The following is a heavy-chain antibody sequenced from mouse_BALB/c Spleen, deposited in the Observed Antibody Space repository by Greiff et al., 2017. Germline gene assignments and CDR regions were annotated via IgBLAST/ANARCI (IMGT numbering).Heavy chain of an antibody. CDR1: GYTFTSYW. V-gene: IGHV1S81*02. CDR3: ARWGDYDGCDY. D-gene: IGHD2-4*01. J-gene: IGHJ2*01. CDR2: INPSNGRT. Sequence: QVQLQQPGAELVKPGASVKLSCKASGYTFTSYWMHWVKQRPGQGLEWIGEINPSNGRTNYNEKFKSKATLTVDKSSSTAYMQLSSLTSEDSAVYYCARWGDYDGCDYWGQGTTLTVSS.